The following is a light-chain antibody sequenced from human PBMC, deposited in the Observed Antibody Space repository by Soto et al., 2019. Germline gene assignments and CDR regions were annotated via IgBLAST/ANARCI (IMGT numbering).Light chain of an antibody. J-gene: IGKJ3*01. V-gene: IGKV1-16*01. CDR3: QHLNNYPPFT. CDR1: QGISNH. Sequence: DIQMTQSPSSLSASVGDRVTITCRASQGISNHLTWFQQKPGKAPKLLISGTFTLQSGVPSRFNGSGSGTDFTLTISRLQPEDFATYYCQHLNNYPPFTFGPGTKVDLE. CDR2: GTF.